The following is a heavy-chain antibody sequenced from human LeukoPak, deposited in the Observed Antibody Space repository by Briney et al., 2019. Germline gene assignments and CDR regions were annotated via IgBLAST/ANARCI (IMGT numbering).Heavy chain of an antibody. Sequence: ASVKVSCKASGYTFTGYYMHWVRQAPGQGLEWMGRINPNSGGTNYAQKFQGRVTMTRDTSISTAYMELSRLRSNDTAVYYCARTFCCGDYGGYYYMDVWGKGTTVTVSS. CDR2: INPNSGGT. J-gene: IGHJ6*03. CDR3: ARTFCCGDYGGYYYMDV. CDR1: GYTFTGYY. V-gene: IGHV1-2*06. D-gene: IGHD4-23*01.